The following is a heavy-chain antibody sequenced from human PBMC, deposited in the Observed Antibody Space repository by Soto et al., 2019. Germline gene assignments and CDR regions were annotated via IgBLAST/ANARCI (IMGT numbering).Heavy chain of an antibody. J-gene: IGHJ4*02. CDR2: ISGSAART. D-gene: IGHD6-13*01. V-gene: IGHV3-23*01. Sequence: VQVLESGGGLVQPGGSLRLSCSVSGFAFGGFTMTWVRQAPGKGLEWVSSISGSAARTYYADSVQGRFTISRDNSKSTLYLQMNSLRVEDTAEYYWTRGGVGTTGSCDFWGQGNLVAVSS. CDR3: TRGGVGTTGSCDF. CDR1: GFAFGGFT.